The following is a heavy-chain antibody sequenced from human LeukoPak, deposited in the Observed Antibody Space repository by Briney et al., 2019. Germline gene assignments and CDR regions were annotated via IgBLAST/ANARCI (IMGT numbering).Heavy chain of an antibody. CDR3: AKARLRNDAFDI. CDR1: GFTFSYYA. D-gene: IGHD4-17*01. Sequence: PGGSLRLSCAASGFTFSYYAMTWVRQAPGKGLEWVSGIGGSSGKTFYADSVKGRFTISRDNSKSTLYLQMNTLRAEDTAVYYCAKARLRNDAFDIWGQGTRVTVSS. CDR2: IGGSSGKT. V-gene: IGHV3-23*01. J-gene: IGHJ3*02.